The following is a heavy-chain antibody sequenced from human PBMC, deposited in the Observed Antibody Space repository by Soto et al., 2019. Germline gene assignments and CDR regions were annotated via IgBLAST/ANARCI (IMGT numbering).Heavy chain of an antibody. Sequence: GGSLRLSCAASGFTFSNAWMDWVRQAPGKGLEWVGRIKRNTDGGTTDYAAPVKGRFTISRDDSENTLFLQMNSLKIEDTAVYYCTTDRSPGLSTWQKPEFDYWGQGTLVTVSS. CDR1: GFTFSNAW. J-gene: IGHJ4*02. D-gene: IGHD2-15*01. CDR3: TTDRSPGLSTWQKPEFDY. CDR2: IKRNTDGGTT. V-gene: IGHV3-15*07.